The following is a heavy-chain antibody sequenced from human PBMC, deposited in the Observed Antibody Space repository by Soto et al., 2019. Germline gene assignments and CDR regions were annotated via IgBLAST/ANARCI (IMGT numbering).Heavy chain of an antibody. CDR2: ISYDGSNK. V-gene: IGHV3-30-3*01. Sequence: GGSLRLSCAASGFTFSSYAMHWVRQAPGKGLEWVAVISYDGSNKYYADSVKGRFTISRDNSKNTLYLQMNSLRAEDTAVYYCARAEITMIVVAPDYWGQGTLVTVSS. CDR1: GFTFSSYA. CDR3: ARAEITMIVVAPDY. D-gene: IGHD3-22*01. J-gene: IGHJ4*02.